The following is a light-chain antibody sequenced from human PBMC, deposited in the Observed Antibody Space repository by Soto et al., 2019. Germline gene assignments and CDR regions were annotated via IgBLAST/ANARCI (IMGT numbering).Light chain of an antibody. V-gene: IGKV1-39*01. CDR2: AAS. J-gene: IGKJ4*02. CDR3: RQRYTCPLT. Sequence: DIQMTQSPSSLSASVGDRVTITCRASQSISSYLNWYQQKPGKAPKLLIYAASCVLSGGPSRFSGSSSGTDDSLTIISRQPDDDVTYFCRQRYTCPLTFGGGTKVDIK. CDR1: QSISSY.